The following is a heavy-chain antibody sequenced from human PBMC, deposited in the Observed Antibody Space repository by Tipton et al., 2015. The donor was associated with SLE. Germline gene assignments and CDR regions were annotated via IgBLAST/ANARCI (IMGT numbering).Heavy chain of an antibody. V-gene: IGHV4-4*08. J-gene: IGHJ4*02. CDR1: GGSISYYY. CDR3: VRSLNDYAES. CDR2: IYSTGSGST. Sequence: LRLSCTVSGGSISYYYWSWVRQPPGKGLEWIGYIYSTGSGSTSYSPSLRSRVTISEDTSKNQFYLRLTSVTAADSAVYYCVRSLNDYAESWGQGTLVTVSS. D-gene: IGHD4-17*01.